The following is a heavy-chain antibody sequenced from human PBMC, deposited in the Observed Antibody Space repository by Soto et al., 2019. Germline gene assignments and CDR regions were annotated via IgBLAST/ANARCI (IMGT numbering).Heavy chain of an antibody. V-gene: IGHV3-30-3*01. J-gene: IGHJ4*02. CDR1: GFTFSSYA. CDR3: ARGGPVSVVVVAASRAGFDY. Sequence: GGSLRLSCAASGFTFSSYAMHWVRQAPGKGLEWVAVISYDGSNKYYADSVKGRFTISRDNSKNTLYLQMNSLRAEDTAVYYCARGGPVSVVVVAASRAGFDYWGQGTLVTVSS. CDR2: ISYDGSNK. D-gene: IGHD2-15*01.